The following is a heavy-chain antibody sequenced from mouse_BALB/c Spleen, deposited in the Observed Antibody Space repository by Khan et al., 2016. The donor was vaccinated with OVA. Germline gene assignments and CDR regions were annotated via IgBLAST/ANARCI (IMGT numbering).Heavy chain of an antibody. CDR3: ASIYGCDFDY. V-gene: IGHV3-2*02. CDR2: ISYSGNT. D-gene: IGHD1-1*01. Sequence: EVQLQESGPGLVKPSQSLSLTCTVTGYSITSDYAWNWIRQFPGNKLEWMGFISYSGNTKYNPSLKSRISITRDTSRHQFFLQLNSVTIEATATYYCASIYGCDFDYWGQGTSLTVSS. CDR1: GYSITSDYA. J-gene: IGHJ2*02.